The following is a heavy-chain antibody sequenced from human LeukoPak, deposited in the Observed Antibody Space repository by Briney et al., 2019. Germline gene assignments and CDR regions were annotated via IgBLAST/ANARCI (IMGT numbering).Heavy chain of an antibody. CDR2: ISSSGSTI. CDR3: ARNPVGVTRGYFDY. CDR1: GFTFSSYE. D-gene: IGHD1-26*01. V-gene: IGHV3-48*03. J-gene: IGHJ4*02. Sequence: PGGSLRLSCAASGFTFSSYEMNWVRQAPGKGLEWVSYISSSGSTIYYADSVKGRFTISRDNAKNSLYLQMNSLRAEDTAVYYCARNPVGVTRGYFDYWGQGTLVTVSS.